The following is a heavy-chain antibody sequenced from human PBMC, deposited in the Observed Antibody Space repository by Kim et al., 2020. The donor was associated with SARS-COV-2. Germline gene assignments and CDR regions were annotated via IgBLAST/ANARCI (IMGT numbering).Heavy chain of an antibody. CDR1: GGTFSSYA. J-gene: IGHJ6*02. CDR3: AREQEGEGAFGVVIPPNYYYGMDV. Sequence: ASVKVSCKASGGTFSSYAISWVRQAPGQGLEWMGGIIPIFGTANYAQKFQGRVTITADESTSTAYMELSSLRSEDTAVYYCAREQEGEGAFGVVIPPNYYYGMDVWGQGTMVTVSS. V-gene: IGHV1-69*13. CDR2: IIPIFGTA. D-gene: IGHD3-3*01.